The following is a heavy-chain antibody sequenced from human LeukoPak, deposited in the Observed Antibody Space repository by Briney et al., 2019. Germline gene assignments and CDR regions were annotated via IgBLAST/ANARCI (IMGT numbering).Heavy chain of an antibody. CDR1: GGSISSGSYY. CDR2: MYTSGST. V-gene: IGHV4-61*02. J-gene: IGHJ3*02. D-gene: IGHD3-16*01. CDR3: ARDHYYDSCAFDI. Sequence: PSQTLSLTCTVSGGSISSGSYYWSWIRQPAGKGLEWIGRMYTSGSTNYNPSLESRVTISVDTSKNQFSLKLGSVTAADTAVYYCARDHYYDSCAFDIWGQGTMVTVSS.